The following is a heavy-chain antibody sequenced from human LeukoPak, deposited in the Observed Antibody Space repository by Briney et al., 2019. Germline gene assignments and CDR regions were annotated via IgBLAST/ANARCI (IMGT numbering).Heavy chain of an antibody. V-gene: IGHV1-46*01. D-gene: IGHD2-2*02. J-gene: IGHJ6*03. CDR3: ARDGARYCSSTSCYRYYYMDV. CDR1: GYTFTSYC. CDR2: INPSGGST. Sequence: ASVKVSCKASGYTFTSYCMHWVRQAPGQGLEWMGIINPSGGSTSYAQKFQGRVTMTRDMSTSTVYMELSSLRSEDTAVYYCARDGARYCSSTSCYRYYYMDVWGKGTTVTVSS.